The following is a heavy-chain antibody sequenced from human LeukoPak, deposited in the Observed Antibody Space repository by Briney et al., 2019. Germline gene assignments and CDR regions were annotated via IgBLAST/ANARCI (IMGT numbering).Heavy chain of an antibody. CDR2: ISSSTTST. J-gene: IGHJ6*02. D-gene: IGHD6-6*01. Sequence: GGSLRLSCAASGFSFSDYYMAWIRQAPGKGLEWVAFISSSTTSTYYADSVKGRFTVSRDNAKNSLSLQMSSLRVEDTGAYYCASNMAANYHYFYGIDVWGQGTTVTVSS. V-gene: IGHV3-11*01. CDR3: ASNMAANYHYFYGIDV. CDR1: GFSFSDYY.